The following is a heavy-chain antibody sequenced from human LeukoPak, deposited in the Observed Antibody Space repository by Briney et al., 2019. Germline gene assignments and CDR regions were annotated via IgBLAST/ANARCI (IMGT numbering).Heavy chain of an antibody. D-gene: IGHD3-3*01. J-gene: IGHJ4*02. V-gene: IGHV3-21*01. CDR2: STPATDST. Sequence: GGSLRLSCAASGLVFSSYTMGWVRHAPGKGLEWVSSSTPATDSTNYADSVQGRFTISRDNAKKTAYLQMNSLRVEDTAIYFCVGNQDFWSGYHAFEYWGQGILVTVSS. CDR1: GLVFSSYT. CDR3: VGNQDFWSGYHAFEY.